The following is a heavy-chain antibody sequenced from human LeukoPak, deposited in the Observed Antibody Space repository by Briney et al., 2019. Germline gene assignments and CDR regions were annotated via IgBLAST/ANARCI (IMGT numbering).Heavy chain of an antibody. V-gene: IGHV3-48*02. J-gene: IGHJ6*02. Sequence: GGSLRLSCAASGFTFSSYNMNWVRQAPGKGLEWVSYISSSSSTIYYADSVKGRFTFSRDNAKNSLYLQMNSLRDEDTAVYYCASPYNSSWPGMDVWGQGTTVTVSS. CDR2: ISSSSSTI. CDR1: GFTFSSYN. CDR3: ASPYNSSWPGMDV. D-gene: IGHD6-13*01.